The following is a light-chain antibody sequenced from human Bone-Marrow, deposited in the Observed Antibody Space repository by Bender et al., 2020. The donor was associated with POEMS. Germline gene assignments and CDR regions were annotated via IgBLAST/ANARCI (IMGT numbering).Light chain of an antibody. V-gene: IGLV2-14*02. CDR3: SSYSSNNALVV. CDR1: SSDVGSDDL. J-gene: IGLJ2*01. CDR2: EVS. Sequence: QSALTQPASVSGSPGQSITISCTGTSSDVGSDDLVSWYQQYPGKAPKFMIYEVSKRPSGVSNRFSGSKSGNTASLTISGLQTEDEADYYCSSYSSNNALVVFGGGTKLTVL.